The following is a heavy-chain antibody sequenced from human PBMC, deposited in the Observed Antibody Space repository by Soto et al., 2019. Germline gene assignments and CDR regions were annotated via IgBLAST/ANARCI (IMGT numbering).Heavy chain of an antibody. Sequence: ASVKVSCKASGYTFTGYYMHWVRQAPGQGLEWMGWINPNSGGTNYAQKFQGRATMTRDTSISTAYMELSRLRSDDTAVYYCARVMDYGDYGGAYWGQGTLVTVSS. V-gene: IGHV1-2*02. J-gene: IGHJ4*02. CDR1: GYTFTGYY. D-gene: IGHD4-17*01. CDR2: INPNSGGT. CDR3: ARVMDYGDYGGAY.